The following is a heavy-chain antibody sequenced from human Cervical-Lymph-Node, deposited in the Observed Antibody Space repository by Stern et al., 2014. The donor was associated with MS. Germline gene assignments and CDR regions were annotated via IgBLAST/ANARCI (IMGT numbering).Heavy chain of an antibody. CDR3: ARHQATGYNYISYYYGLDV. CDR1: GGSISSYY. Sequence: VQLVQSGPGLVRPSETLSLTCSVSGGSISSYYWGWIRQPPGKGLEWIASMYVHGNNKYNPSLKSRVTISLNASTEQFSLKPTPVTAADTAVYFCARHQATGYNYISYYYGLDVWGQGTTVTVSS. J-gene: IGHJ6*02. CDR2: MYVHGNN. D-gene: IGHD5-24*01. V-gene: IGHV4-59*08.